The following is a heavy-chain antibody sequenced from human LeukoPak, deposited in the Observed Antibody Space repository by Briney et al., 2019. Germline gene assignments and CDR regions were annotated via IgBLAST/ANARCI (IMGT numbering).Heavy chain of an antibody. CDR3: ARDGGKYCSSTSCYQDWFDP. CDR1: GDTFTSYY. D-gene: IGHD2-2*01. Sequence: ASVKVSCKASGDTFTSYYMHWVRQAPGQGLEWMGIINPSGGSTSYAQKFQGRVTMTRDMSTSTVYMELSILTSEDTAVYYCARDGGKYCSSTSCYQDWFDPWGQGTLVTVSS. J-gene: IGHJ5*02. CDR2: INPSGGST. V-gene: IGHV1-46*01.